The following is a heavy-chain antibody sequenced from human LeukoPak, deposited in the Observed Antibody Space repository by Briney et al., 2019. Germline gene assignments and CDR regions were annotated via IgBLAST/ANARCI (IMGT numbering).Heavy chain of an antibody. J-gene: IGHJ4*02. V-gene: IGHV3-49*03. D-gene: IGHD2-15*01. Sequence: GGSLRLSCTASGFTFGDYAMSWFRQAPGKGLEWVGFIRSKAYGGTTEYAASVKGRFTISRDDSKSIAYLQINSLKTEDTAVYYCTRDAISDRGIFVDYWGQGTLVTVSS. CDR3: TRDAISDRGIFVDY. CDR1: GFTFGDYA. CDR2: IRSKAYGGTT.